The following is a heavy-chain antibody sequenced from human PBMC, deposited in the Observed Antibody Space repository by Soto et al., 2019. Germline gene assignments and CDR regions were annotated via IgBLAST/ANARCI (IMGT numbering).Heavy chain of an antibody. CDR3: AKESQDIVVVPAAILSVGYMDV. CDR1: GFTFDDYA. CDR2: ISWNSGSI. Sequence: GGSLRLSCAASGFTFDDYAMHWVRQAPGKGLEWVSGISWNSGSIGYADSVKGRFNICRDHAKNSLYLQMNSLRAEDTALYYCAKESQDIVVVPAAILSVGYMDVWGKGTTVTVSS. V-gene: IGHV3-9*01. J-gene: IGHJ6*03. D-gene: IGHD2-2*01.